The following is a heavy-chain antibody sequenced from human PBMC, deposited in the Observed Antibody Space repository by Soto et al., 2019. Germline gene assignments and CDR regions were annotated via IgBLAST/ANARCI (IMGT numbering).Heavy chain of an antibody. D-gene: IGHD3-3*01. Sequence: EVQLVESGGGLVQPGGSLRLSCAASGFTFSSYWMSWVRQAPGKGLEWVANIKQDGSEKYYVDSVKGRFTISRDNAKNSLYLQMNSLRAEDTAVYYCARTGNYDFWSGYYLRWGQGTLVTVSS. J-gene: IGHJ4*02. CDR1: GFTFSSYW. CDR3: ARTGNYDFWSGYYLR. V-gene: IGHV3-7*03. CDR2: IKQDGSEK.